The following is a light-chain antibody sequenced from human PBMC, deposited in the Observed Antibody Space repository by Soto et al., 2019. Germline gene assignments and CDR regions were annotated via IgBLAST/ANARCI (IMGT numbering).Light chain of an antibody. CDR3: SSYAGNYTYV. J-gene: IGLJ1*01. V-gene: IGLV2-11*01. CDR1: SSDVGGYNY. Sequence: QSVLTQPRSVSGSPGQSVTVSCTGTSSDVGGYNYVSWFQQYPGRAPKLMIYDVSERPSGVPDRFSGSKSGNTASLTISGLHADDEADYYCSSYAGNYTYVFGGGTKVTVL. CDR2: DVS.